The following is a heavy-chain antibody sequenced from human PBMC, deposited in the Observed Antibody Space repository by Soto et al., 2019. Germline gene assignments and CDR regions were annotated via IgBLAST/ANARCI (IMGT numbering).Heavy chain of an antibody. CDR2: IKSRAAGGTT. V-gene: IGHV3-15*01. CDR3: TTGSLITSTKAEDH. D-gene: IGHD6-25*01. CDR1: GFTFSDAW. Sequence: EVQLLESGGGLVQPGGSLRLSCAASGFTFSDAWLSWFRQPPGKGLEWVGRIKSRAAGGTTQDAAPVKGRFTISRDDSKNTLYLQMTNLKAEDTAVYYCTTGSLITSTKAEDHWGPGTLVTVSS. J-gene: IGHJ4*02.